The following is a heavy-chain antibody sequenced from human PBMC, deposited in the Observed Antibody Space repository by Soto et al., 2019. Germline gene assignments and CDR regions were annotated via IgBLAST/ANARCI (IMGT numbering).Heavy chain of an antibody. V-gene: IGHV1-69*06. J-gene: IGHJ4*02. CDR2: IIPIFGTA. D-gene: IGHD6-13*01. Sequence: RASVKVSCKAAGCTFSSYAISWVRQARGQGLEWMGGIIPIFGTANYAQKFQGRVTITADKSTSTAYMELSSLRSEDTAVYYCASDNFIAEDGYFDYWGQGTLVNVSS. CDR1: GCTFSSYA. CDR3: ASDNFIAEDGYFDY.